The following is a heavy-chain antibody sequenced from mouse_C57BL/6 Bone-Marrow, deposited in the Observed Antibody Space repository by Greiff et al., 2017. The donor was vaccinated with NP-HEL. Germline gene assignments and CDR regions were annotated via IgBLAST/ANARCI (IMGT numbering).Heavy chain of an antibody. CDR1: GFNIKNTY. D-gene: IGHD1-1*01. V-gene: IGHV14-3*01. CDR3: ASITTVVAPGY. Sequence: VHVKQSVAELVRPGASVKLSCTASGFNIKNTYMHWVKQRPEQGLEWIGRIEPANGNTKYAPKFQGKATITADTASNTAYLQLSSLTSEDTAIYYCASITTVVAPGYWGQGTTLTVSS. CDR2: IEPANGNT. J-gene: IGHJ2*01.